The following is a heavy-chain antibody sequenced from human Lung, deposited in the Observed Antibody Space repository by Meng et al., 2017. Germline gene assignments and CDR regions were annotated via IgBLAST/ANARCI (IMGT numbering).Heavy chain of an antibody. CDR1: GYTFTTYT. CDR3: ARGGDFDP. D-gene: IGHD2/OR15-2a*01. V-gene: IGHV7-4-1*02. Sequence: QVQLAQSRSELKNPGSSVKVSVKASGYTFTTYTINWFRQAHGRGLEWMGWISTNTGNPTYVQGFTGRFVFSLDASVSTAYLQISSLEAADTAVYYCARGGDFDPWGQGTLVTVSS. CDR2: ISTNTGNP. J-gene: IGHJ5*02.